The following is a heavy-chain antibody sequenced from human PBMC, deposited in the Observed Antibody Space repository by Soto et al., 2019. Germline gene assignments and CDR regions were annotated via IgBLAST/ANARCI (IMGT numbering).Heavy chain of an antibody. CDR2: IWYDGSNK. J-gene: IGHJ6*02. CDR1: GFMFSGYG. V-gene: IGHV3-33*01. CDR3: ARFPGDV. Sequence: HVQLVESGGGVVQPGRSLRLSCAASGFMFSGYGMHWVRQATGKGLEWVAVIWYDGSNKYYADSVKGRFTISRDNSKNTLFLQMNSLRAEDTAVYFCARFPGDVWGQGTTVTVSS.